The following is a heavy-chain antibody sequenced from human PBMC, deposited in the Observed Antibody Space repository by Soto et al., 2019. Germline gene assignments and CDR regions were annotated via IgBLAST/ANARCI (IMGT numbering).Heavy chain of an antibody. V-gene: IGHV4-59*08. CDR2: IYFRGTT. CDR3: ARQNYDSGTSWA. D-gene: IGHD3-10*01. Sequence: SETLCLTCTVSDGYISSYDWSWIRQPPGKGLEWMGYIYFRGTTKYNPSLKSRVTISVGTSKNQFSLKLTSVTAADTAVYYCARQNYDSGTSWAWGQGTLVTVSS. CDR1: DGYISSYD. J-gene: IGHJ4*02.